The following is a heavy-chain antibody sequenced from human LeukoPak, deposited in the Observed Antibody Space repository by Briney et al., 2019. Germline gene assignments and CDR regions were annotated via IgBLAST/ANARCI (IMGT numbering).Heavy chain of an antibody. CDR1: GFTFSTYS. J-gene: IGHJ5*02. CDR3: ARDLDIVVVPASWFYP. D-gene: IGHD2-2*03. CDR2: ISSSSKYT. V-gene: IGHV3-21*01. Sequence: GGSLRLSCAASGFTFSTYSMNWVRQAPGRGLEWVSSISSSSKYTYYADSVKGRFTISRDDAKNPLSLQMNSLRAEDTAVYYCARDLDIVVVPASWFYPWGQGTLVTVSS.